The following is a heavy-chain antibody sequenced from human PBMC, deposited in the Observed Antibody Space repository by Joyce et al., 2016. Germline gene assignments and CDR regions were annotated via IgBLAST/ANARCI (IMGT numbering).Heavy chain of an antibody. CDR3: ATGGGMDV. CDR2: IKPDGSEK. J-gene: IGHJ6*02. CDR1: GFTFSTTW. V-gene: IGHV3-7*01. Sequence: EVQLVESGGGLVQPGGSLRLSCAASGFTFSTTWMTWVRQSPGKGPEWVANIKPDGSEKYYVSSVKGRFTISRDNAKNSLSLLMNSLRVDDTAVYYCATGGGMDVWGQGTTVTVSS.